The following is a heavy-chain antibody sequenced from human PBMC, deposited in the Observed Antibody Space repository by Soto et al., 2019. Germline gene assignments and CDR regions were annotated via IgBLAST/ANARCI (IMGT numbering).Heavy chain of an antibody. CDR3: ARDSHRDDYIWGSYRYGGGDY. CDR1: GYTFTSYY. V-gene: IGHV1-46*03. J-gene: IGHJ4*02. Sequence: QVQLVQSGAEVKKPGASVKVSCKASGYTFTSYYMHWVRQAPGQGLEWMGIINPSGGSTSYAQKFQGRVTMTRDTSTSTVYMELNSLRSEDTAVYYCARDSHRDDYIWGSYRYGGGDYWGQGTLVTVSS. CDR2: INPSGGST. D-gene: IGHD3-16*02.